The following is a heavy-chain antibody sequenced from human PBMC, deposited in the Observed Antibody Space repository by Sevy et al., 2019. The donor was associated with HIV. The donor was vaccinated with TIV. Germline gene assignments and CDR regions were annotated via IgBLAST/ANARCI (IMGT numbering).Heavy chain of an antibody. V-gene: IGHV4-34*01. Sequence: SETLSLTCAVYGGSFSGYYWSWIRQPPGKGLEWIGEINHSGSTNYNPSLKSRVTISVDTSKNQFSLKLSSVTAADTAVYYCARGGDIVVVPAAITVWFDPWGQGTLVTVSS. D-gene: IGHD2-2*02. CDR2: INHSGST. CDR3: ARGGDIVVVPAAITVWFDP. CDR1: GGSFSGYY. J-gene: IGHJ5*02.